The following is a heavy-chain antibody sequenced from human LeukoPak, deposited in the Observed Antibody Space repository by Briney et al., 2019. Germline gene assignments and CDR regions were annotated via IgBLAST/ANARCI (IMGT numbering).Heavy chain of an antibody. J-gene: IGHJ5*02. CDR1: GGSMRTGLYY. Sequence: SETLSLTCAVSGGSMRTGLYYWNWIRQPAGKGLEWIGRIYPSGNTNYNPSLESRVTISVDTAKNQFSLKLISATAADTALYYCARGQYDFWSGYDVNWFDPWGQGTLVTVSS. CDR3: ARGQYDFWSGYDVNWFDP. V-gene: IGHV4-61*02. CDR2: IYPSGNT. D-gene: IGHD3-3*01.